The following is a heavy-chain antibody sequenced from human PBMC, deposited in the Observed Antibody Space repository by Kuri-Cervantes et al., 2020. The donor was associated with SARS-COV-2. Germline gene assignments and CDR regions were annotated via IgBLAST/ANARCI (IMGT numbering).Heavy chain of an antibody. J-gene: IGHJ5*02. CDR2: IIPIFGTA. D-gene: IGHD1-7*01. CDR1: GYTFTSYS. V-gene: IGHV1-69*13. Sequence: SVKVSCKASGYTFTSYSMHWVRQAPGQGLEWMGGIIPIFGTANYAQKFQGRVTITADESTSTAYMELSSLRSEDTAVYYCAREAGLGITGTPGWNWFDPWGQGTLVTVSS. CDR3: AREAGLGITGTPGWNWFDP.